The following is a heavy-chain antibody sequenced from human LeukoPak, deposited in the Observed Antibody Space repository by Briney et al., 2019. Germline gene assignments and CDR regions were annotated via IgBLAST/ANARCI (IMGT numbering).Heavy chain of an antibody. V-gene: IGHV1-18*01. J-gene: IGHJ3*02. CDR3: ATPVAGKNDAFDI. D-gene: IGHD6-19*01. CDR1: GYTFTSYG. Sequence: GASVKVSCKASGYTFTSYGISWVRQAPGQGLEWMGWISAYNGNTNYAQKLQGRVTMTTDTSTSTAYMELRSLRSEDTAVYYCATPVAGKNDAFDIWGQGTMVTVSS. CDR2: ISAYNGNT.